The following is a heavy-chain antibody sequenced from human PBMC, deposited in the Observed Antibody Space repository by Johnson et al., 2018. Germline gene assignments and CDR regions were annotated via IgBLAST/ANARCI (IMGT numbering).Heavy chain of an antibody. J-gene: IGHJ1*01. CDR3: AEEEQYLVQYFQD. D-gene: IGHD6-13*01. Sequence: EVQLVESGGGVVQPGRSLRLSCAASGFTFSNYAMTWVRQAPGKGLEWVSQISESGGGTNYVDSVKGRITISRDNSKNTLDLQMNSLRAEDTAVYYCAEEEQYLVQYFQDWGQGTLVTVSS. CDR2: ISESGGGT. CDR1: GFTFSNYA. V-gene: IGHV3-23*04.